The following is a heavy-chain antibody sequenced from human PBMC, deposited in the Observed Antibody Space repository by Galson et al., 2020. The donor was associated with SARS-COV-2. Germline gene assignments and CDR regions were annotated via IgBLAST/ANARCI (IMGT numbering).Heavy chain of an antibody. CDR1: GFTFSSYT. J-gene: IGHJ5*02. CDR2: IRSGSSYI. V-gene: IGHV3-21*01. CDR3: ARSSGAWFGP. D-gene: IGHD3-10*01. Sequence: LSLTCAASGFTFSSYTMNWVRQAPGTGLEWVSSIRSGSSYIYFADSVKGRFTISRDNAKNSLYLQMSSLRAEDTAVYYCARSSGAWFGPWGQGTLVTVSS.